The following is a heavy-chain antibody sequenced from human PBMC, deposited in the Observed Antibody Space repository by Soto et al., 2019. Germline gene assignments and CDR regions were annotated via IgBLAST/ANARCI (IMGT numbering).Heavy chain of an antibody. V-gene: IGHV3-15*01. CDR1: GFPFSKSL. CDR3: TTKELPFDC. J-gene: IGHJ4*02. Sequence: GGSLRLSCTAAGFPFSKSLMSWVRQAPGKGLEWVGRIKSKTDGGTTDYAAPVKGRFTISRDDSKNMLSLQMNSLKTEDTAVYFCTTKELPFDCWGQGTLVTVSS. D-gene: IGHD2-15*01. CDR2: IKSKTDGGTT.